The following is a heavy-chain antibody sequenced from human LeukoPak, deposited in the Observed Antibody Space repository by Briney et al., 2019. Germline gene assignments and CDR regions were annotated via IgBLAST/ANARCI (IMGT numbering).Heavy chain of an antibody. CDR1: GFTFSSYA. CDR2: ISGSGGST. V-gene: IGHV3-23*01. D-gene: IGHD4-23*01. CDR3: AKASLVSARSYGGSVDY. J-gene: IGHJ4*02. Sequence: NPGGSLRLSCAASGFTFSSYAMSWVRQAPGKGLEWVSAISGSGGSTYYADSVKGRFTISRDNSKNTLYLQMNSLRAEDTAVYYCAKASLVSARSYGGSVDYWGQGTLVTVSS.